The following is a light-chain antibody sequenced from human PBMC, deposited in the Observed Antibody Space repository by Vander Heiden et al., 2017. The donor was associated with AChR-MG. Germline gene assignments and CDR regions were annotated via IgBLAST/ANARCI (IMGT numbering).Light chain of an antibody. CDR3: RQSIHLPVT. CDR1: ESLLFSDGKTY. V-gene: IGKV2D-29*02. J-gene: IGKJ1*01. Sequence: DIVMTQTPLSLSVAPGQAASISCKSSESLLFSDGKTYLYWHLQRPGQSPHLLISEVSNRVSGVPDRFSGSGSGTDFTLKISRVEAEDVGVYYCRQSIHLPVTFGQGTKVEIK. CDR2: EVS.